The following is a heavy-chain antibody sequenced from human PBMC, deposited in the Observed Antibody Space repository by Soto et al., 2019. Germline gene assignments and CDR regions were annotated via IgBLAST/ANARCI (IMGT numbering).Heavy chain of an antibody. J-gene: IGHJ6*02. D-gene: IGHD2-8*01. V-gene: IGHV4-34*01. CDR1: GGSFSGYY. Sequence: SETLSLTCAVYGGSFSGYYWSWTRQPPGKGLEWIGEINHSGSTNYNPSLKSRVTISVDTSKNQFSLKLSSVTAADTAVYYCARASKWVYALSLYYYYYGMDVWGQGTTVTVSS. CDR2: INHSGST. CDR3: ARASKWVYALSLYYYYYGMDV.